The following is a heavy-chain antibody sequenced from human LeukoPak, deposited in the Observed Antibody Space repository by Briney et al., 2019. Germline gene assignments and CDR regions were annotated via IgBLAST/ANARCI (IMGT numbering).Heavy chain of an antibody. D-gene: IGHD2/OR15-2a*01. Sequence: GGSLRLSCSASGNYLMHWVRQAPGKGLVWVSHINSDGSWTSYADSVKGRFTISKDNDKNTVYLQMNSLRAEDTAVYYCVSFYETYWGRGTLVTVSS. V-gene: IGHV3-74*01. CDR3: VSFYETY. CDR2: INSDGSWT. CDR1: GNYL. J-gene: IGHJ4*02.